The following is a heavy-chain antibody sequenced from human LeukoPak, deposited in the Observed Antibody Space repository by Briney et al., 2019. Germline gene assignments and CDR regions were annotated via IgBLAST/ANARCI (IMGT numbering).Heavy chain of an antibody. CDR3: AKDPRKYYYDSSGYSYYFDY. D-gene: IGHD3-22*01. CDR1: GFTFSSYA. J-gene: IGHJ4*02. Sequence: PGGSLRLSCAASGFTFSSYAMSWVRQAPGKGLEWVSAISGSGGSTYYADSVKGRFTISRDNSKNTLYLQMNSLRAEDTAVYYCAKDPRKYYYDSSGYSYYFDYWGQGTLVTVSS. V-gene: IGHV3-23*01. CDR2: ISGSGGST.